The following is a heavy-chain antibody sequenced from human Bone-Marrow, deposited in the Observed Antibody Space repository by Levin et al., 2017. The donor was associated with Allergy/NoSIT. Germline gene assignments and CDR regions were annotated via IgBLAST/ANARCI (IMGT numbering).Heavy chain of an antibody. CDR3: ARGLTGTTAYAY. J-gene: IGHJ4*02. Sequence: GGSLRLSCKASGDTFANYPITWVRQAPGQGLEWMGGVIPMLNAANYAQKFQGRVTFTADESTSTAYMELSGLTPDDTAVYYCARGLTGTTAYAYWGQGALVIVSS. D-gene: IGHD1-7*01. CDR2: VIPMLNAA. CDR1: GDTFANYP. V-gene: IGHV1-69*01.